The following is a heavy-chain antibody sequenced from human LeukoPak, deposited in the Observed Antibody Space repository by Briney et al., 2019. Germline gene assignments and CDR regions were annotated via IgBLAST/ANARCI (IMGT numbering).Heavy chain of an antibody. CDR3: ARGKVADFWSGYPYYYYYMDV. J-gene: IGHJ6*03. D-gene: IGHD3-3*01. CDR2: IYYSGSP. Sequence: SETLSLTCTVSGGSIRSYYWSWIRQPPGKGVEGIGYIYYSGSPNYNPSLKSRVTISVDTSKNQFSLKLRSVTAADTAVYYCARGKVADFWSGYPYYYYYMDVWGKGTTVTVSS. V-gene: IGHV4-59*13. CDR1: GGSIRSYY.